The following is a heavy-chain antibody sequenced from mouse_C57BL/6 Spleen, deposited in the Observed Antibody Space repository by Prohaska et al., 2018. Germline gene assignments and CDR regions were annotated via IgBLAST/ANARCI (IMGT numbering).Heavy chain of an antibody. Sequence: PSDSYTNYNQKFNGKATLTVDKSSSTAYMQLSSLTSEDSAVYYCARRAISGWFAYWGQGTLVTVSA. CDR2: PSDSYT. J-gene: IGHJ3*01. V-gene: IGHV1-69*02. CDR3: ARRAISGWFAY. D-gene: IGHD3-1*01.